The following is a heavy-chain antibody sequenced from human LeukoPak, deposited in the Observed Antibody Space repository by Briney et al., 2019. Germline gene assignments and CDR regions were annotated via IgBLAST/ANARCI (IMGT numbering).Heavy chain of an antibody. D-gene: IGHD1-1*01. V-gene: IGHV4-31*03. J-gene: IGHJ5*02. CDR2: IYYSGST. CDR1: GGSISSGGYY. CDR3: ARDGYGNWFDP. Sequence: PSETLSLTCTVSGGSISSGGYYWSWIRQHPGKGLERIGYIYYSGSTYYNPSLKSRVTISVDTSKNQFSLKLSSVTAADTAVYYCARDGYGNWFDPWGQGTLVTVSS.